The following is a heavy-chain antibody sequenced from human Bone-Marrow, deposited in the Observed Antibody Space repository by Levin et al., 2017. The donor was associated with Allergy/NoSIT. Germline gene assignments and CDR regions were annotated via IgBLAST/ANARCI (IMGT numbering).Heavy chain of an antibody. D-gene: IGHD3-3*01. Sequence: ASVKVSCKASGYTFTTYGISWVRQAPGQGLEWMGWISAYNGNTKYAQKLQGRVTMTTDTSTSTAYMELRSLRSDDTAVYYCARGGDFWSGYPTYGMDVWGQGTTVTVSS. J-gene: IGHJ6*02. CDR2: ISAYNGNT. V-gene: IGHV1-18*01. CDR1: GYTFTTYG. CDR3: ARGGDFWSGYPTYGMDV.